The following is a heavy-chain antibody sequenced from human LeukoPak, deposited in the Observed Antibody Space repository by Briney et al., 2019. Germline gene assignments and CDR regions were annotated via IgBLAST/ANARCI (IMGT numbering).Heavy chain of an antibody. CDR2: INPNSGGT. Sequence: ASVKVSCKASGYTFTDYYMHWVRQAPGQGLEWMGWINPNSGGTNYAQKFQGRVTMTRDTSISTAYMELSRLRSDDTAVYYCARDEPGERKSFDYWGQGTLVTVSS. CDR3: ARDEPGERKSFDY. V-gene: IGHV1-2*02. J-gene: IGHJ4*02. D-gene: IGHD3-16*01. CDR1: GYTFTDYY.